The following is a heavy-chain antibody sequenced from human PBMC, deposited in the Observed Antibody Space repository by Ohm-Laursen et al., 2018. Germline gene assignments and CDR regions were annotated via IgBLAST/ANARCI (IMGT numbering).Heavy chain of an antibody. Sequence: SLRLSCSASGFTFSSYAMSWVRQAPGKGLEWVSAISGSGGSTYYADSVKGRFTISRDNSKNTLYLQMNSLRAEDTAVYFCANTADYGVEDDYWGQGTLVTVSS. CDR2: ISGSGGST. V-gene: IGHV3-23*01. D-gene: IGHD4-17*01. J-gene: IGHJ4*02. CDR3: ANTADYGVEDDY. CDR1: GFTFSSYA.